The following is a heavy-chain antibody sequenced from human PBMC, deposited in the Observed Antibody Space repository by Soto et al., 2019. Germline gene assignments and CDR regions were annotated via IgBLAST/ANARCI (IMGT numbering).Heavy chain of an antibody. V-gene: IGHV1-46*01. CDR2: INPSGGST. D-gene: IGHD3-22*01. CDR3: ARGTVGLIPYDSSGYYLAGFDY. Sequence: GASVKVSCKASGYTFTSYYMHWVRQAPGQGLEWMGIINPSGGSTSYAQKFQGRVTMTRDTSTSTVYMELSSLRSEDTAVYYCARGTVGLIPYDSSGYYLAGFDYWGQGTLVTVSS. CDR1: GYTFTSYY. J-gene: IGHJ4*02.